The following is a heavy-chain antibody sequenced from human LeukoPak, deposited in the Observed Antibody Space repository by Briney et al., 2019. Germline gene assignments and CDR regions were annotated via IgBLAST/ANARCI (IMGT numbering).Heavy chain of an antibody. V-gene: IGHV3-21*04. D-gene: IGHD4-17*01. CDR3: AKDPYGDLRWYFDY. J-gene: IGHJ4*02. CDR1: GFTFSSYS. Sequence: PGGSLRLSCAASGFTFSSYSMNWVRQAPGKGLEWVSSISSSSSYIYYADSVKGRFTISRDNSKNTLYLQMNSLRAEDTAVYYCAKDPYGDLRWYFDYWGQGTLVTVSS. CDR2: ISSSSSYI.